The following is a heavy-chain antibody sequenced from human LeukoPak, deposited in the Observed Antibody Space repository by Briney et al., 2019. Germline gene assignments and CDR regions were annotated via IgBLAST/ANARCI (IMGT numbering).Heavy chain of an antibody. CDR1: GASINSPTYY. CDR2: FYYTGNT. J-gene: IGHJ3*02. Sequence: SETLSLTCTVSGASINSPTYYWGWIRQPPGKGLEWIGSFYYTGNTYYNPSLRSRVTISVDTSRNQFSLKLSSVTAADTAVYYCARVWGLRYFDLFGRWYDDAFDIWGQGTMVTVSS. CDR3: ARVWGLRYFDLFGRWYDDAFDI. D-gene: IGHD3-9*01. V-gene: IGHV4-39*07.